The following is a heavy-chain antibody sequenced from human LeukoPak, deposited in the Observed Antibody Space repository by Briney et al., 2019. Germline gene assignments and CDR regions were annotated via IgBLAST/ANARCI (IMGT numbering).Heavy chain of an antibody. D-gene: IGHD3-10*01. V-gene: IGHV3-NL1*01. CDR1: GFTFSSYG. CDR2: IYSGGST. CDR3: ARDRGGRGVSYYFDY. J-gene: IGHJ4*02. Sequence: GGSLRLSCAASGFTFSSYGMHWVRQAPGKGLEWVSVIYSGGSTYYADSVKGRFTISRDNSKNTLYLQMNSLRAEDTAVYYCARDRGGRGVSYYFDYWGQGTLVTVSS.